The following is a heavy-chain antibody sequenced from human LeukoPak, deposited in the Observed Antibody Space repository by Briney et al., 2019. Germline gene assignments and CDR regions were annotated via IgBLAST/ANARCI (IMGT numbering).Heavy chain of an antibody. J-gene: IGHJ4*02. V-gene: IGHV3-23*01. Sequence: GGSLRLSCAAAGFTFSGYAMSWVRQAPGKGLEWVSAISGSGGSTYYADSVKGRFTISRDNSKNTLYLQMNSLRAEDTAVYYCAKDRDIVATVNDYWGQGTLVTVSS. CDR1: GFTFSGYA. CDR2: ISGSGGST. D-gene: IGHD5-12*01. CDR3: AKDRDIVATVNDY.